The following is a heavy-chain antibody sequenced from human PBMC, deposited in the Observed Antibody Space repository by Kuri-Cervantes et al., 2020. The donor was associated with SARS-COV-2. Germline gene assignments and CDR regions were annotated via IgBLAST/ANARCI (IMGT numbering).Heavy chain of an antibody. V-gene: IGHV3-7*01. CDR1: GFTFSSYW. Sequence: GGSLRLSCAVSGFTFSSYWMSWVRQAPGKGLEWVANIKQDGSEKYYVDSVKGRFAISRDNAKNSLYLQMNSLRAEDTAVYYCAREFRSFTMIVADAFDIWGQGTMVTVSS. CDR2: IKQDGSEK. CDR3: AREFRSFTMIVADAFDI. D-gene: IGHD3-22*01. J-gene: IGHJ3*02.